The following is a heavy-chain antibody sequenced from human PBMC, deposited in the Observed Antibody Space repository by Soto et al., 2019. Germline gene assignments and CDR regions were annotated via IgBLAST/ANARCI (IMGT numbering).Heavy chain of an antibody. D-gene: IGHD2-21*02. J-gene: IGHJ6*02. CDR3: ARDHLILPAHDFFYGSDV. V-gene: IGHV3-7*03. CDR2: IPQDGVDG. CDR1: GFTFSMYS. Sequence: GGSLRLSCEVSGFTFSMYSMSWVRQSPGKGLEWVAKIPQDGVDGHYADSVKGRFTISRDNGKNSLYLQLNNLRAEDTAVYYCARDHLILPAHDFFYGSDVWGRGATVTV.